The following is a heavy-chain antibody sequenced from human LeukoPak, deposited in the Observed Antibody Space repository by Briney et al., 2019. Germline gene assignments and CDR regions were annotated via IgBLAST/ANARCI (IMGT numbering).Heavy chain of an antibody. V-gene: IGHV3-48*02. Sequence: GGSLRLSCAASGFIFSDYSFNWVRQAPGKGLEWVSYISSSSSTIYYADSVKGRFTISRDNAKNSLYLQMNSLRDEDTAVYYCARYYGDYGNDAFDIWGQGTMVTVSS. CDR1: GFIFSDYS. CDR2: ISSSSSTI. CDR3: ARYYGDYGNDAFDI. D-gene: IGHD4-17*01. J-gene: IGHJ3*02.